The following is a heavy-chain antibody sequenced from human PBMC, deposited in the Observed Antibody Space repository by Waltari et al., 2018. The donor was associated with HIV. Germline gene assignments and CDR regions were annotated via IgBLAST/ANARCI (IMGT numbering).Heavy chain of an antibody. J-gene: IGHJ3*01. V-gene: IGHV3-23*01. Sequence: QLFASGGGLVEPGGSLSLPCAAPGFLFNDFAMDWVRQAPGKGLEWVSAIRGGGETFYADSVKGRFTISRDNSKNTLYLQMNSLRADDAAVYYCVKDSGRAADVFDLWGQGTMVTVSS. CDR1: GFLFNDFA. CDR2: IRGGGET. D-gene: IGHD3-10*01. CDR3: VKDSGRAADVFDL.